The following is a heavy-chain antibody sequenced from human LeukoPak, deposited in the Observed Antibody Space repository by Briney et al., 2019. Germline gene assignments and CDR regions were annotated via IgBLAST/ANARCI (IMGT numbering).Heavy chain of an antibody. CDR1: GYTLTAYY. J-gene: IGHJ3*02. D-gene: IGHD4-23*01. Sequence: SVKVSCKASGYTLTAYYIHWVRQAPAQGLEWMGWINPNSGGTNYAMKFRGRVTMTRDTSISTASMELSRLISDDTAVYYCARPQDHGGNVENFNIWGQGTMVTVSS. V-gene: IGHV1-2*02. CDR2: INPNSGGT. CDR3: ARPQDHGGNVENFNI.